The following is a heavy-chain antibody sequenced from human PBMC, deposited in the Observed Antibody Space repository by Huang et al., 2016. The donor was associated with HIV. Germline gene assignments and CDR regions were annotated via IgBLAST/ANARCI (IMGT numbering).Heavy chain of an antibody. CDR1: WGTFSNYA. Sequence: QVQLVQSGAAVTKPGSSVKVSCRASWGTFSNYAIRWMRPAAGQGLEWMGGSIPMFGSKYYAKNIQDRVTITADESTSTAYMELSTLRSEDTAMYYWARAEVQEGNWFDPWGQGTLVTVSS. J-gene: IGHJ5*02. V-gene: IGHV1-69*13. CDR2: SIPMFGSK. CDR3: ARAEVQEGNWFDP.